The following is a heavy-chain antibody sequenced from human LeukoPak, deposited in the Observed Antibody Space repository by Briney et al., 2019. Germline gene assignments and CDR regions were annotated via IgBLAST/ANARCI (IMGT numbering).Heavy chain of an antibody. CDR1: GVSVTNYY. CDR3: ARDLTARGSFDY. CDR2: NYPTGDT. Sequence: SETLSLTCSVSGVSVTNYYWSWVRQPAGKRLEWIGRNYPTGDTIYNPSLKSRVTMPVDMSKNHLSLKLTSVTAADAAVYYCARDLTARGSFDYWGQGILVSVSS. V-gene: IGHV4-4*07. J-gene: IGHJ4*02. D-gene: IGHD3-16*01.